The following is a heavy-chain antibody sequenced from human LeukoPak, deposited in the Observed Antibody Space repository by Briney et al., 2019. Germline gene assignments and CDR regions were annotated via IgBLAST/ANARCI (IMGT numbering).Heavy chain of an antibody. D-gene: IGHD6-19*01. Sequence: GESLKISCKGSGYSFTSHWISWVRQMPGKGLEWMGRIDPSDSYTNYSPSFQGHVTISADKSISTAYLQWSSLKASDTAMYYCARDQRIAVAGTEWFDPWGQGTLVTVSS. CDR2: IDPSDSYT. J-gene: IGHJ5*02. CDR1: GYSFTSHW. V-gene: IGHV5-10-1*01. CDR3: ARDQRIAVAGTEWFDP.